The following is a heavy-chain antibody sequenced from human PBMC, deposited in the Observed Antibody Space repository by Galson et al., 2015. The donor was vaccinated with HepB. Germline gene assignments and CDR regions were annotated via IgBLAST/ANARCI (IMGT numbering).Heavy chain of an antibody. CDR1: GYTFTSYG. Sequence: SVKVSCKASGYTFTSYGISWVRQAPGQGLEWMGWISAYNGNTNYAQKLQGRVTMTTDTSTSTAYMELRSLRSDDTAVYYCARDLRGYYGSGSPRHDASDIWGQGTMVTVSS. CDR3: ARDLRGYYGSGSPRHDASDI. D-gene: IGHD3-10*01. J-gene: IGHJ3*02. V-gene: IGHV1-18*04. CDR2: ISAYNGNT.